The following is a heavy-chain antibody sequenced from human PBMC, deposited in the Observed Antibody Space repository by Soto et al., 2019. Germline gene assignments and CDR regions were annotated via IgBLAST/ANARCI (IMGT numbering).Heavy chain of an antibody. CDR3: ARERFDYGGNSVEAIGFDY. D-gene: IGHD4-17*01. CDR2: IIPIFGTA. J-gene: IGHJ4*02. Sequence: SVKVSCTASAGTFSSYAISWVRQAPGQGLEWMGGIIPIFGTANYAQKFQGRVTITADESTSTAYMELSSLTSKDTAVYYCARERFDYGGNSVEAIGFDYWGQGTLVTVSS. CDR1: AGTFSSYA. V-gene: IGHV1-69*01.